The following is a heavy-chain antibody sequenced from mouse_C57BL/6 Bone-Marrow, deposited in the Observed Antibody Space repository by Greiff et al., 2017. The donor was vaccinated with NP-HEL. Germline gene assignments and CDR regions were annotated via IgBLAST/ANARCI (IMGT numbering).Heavy chain of an antibody. J-gene: IGHJ2*01. V-gene: IGHV1-64*01. D-gene: IGHD1-2*01. CDR3: ARDTTAHFDY. CDR2: IHPNSGST. Sequence: QVQLKESGAELVKPGASVKLSCKASGYTFTSYWMHWVKQRPGQGLEWIGMIHPNSGSTNYNEKFKSKATLTVDKSSSTAYMQLSSLTLEDSAVYYGARDTTAHFDYGGQGTTLTVSS. CDR1: GYTFTSYW.